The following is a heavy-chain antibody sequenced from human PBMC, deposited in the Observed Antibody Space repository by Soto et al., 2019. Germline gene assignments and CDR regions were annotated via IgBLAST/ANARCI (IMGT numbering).Heavy chain of an antibody. V-gene: IGHV4-59*08. CDR3: AIYGGNSVYFDY. J-gene: IGHJ4*02. CDR1: DDSSSNYK. Sequence: PSETLSLTCTVSDDSSSNYKWSWIRQPPGRRLEWIGYIDSNGGTSYNPSLQSRVTISIDTSTKQFFLKLSSVTAADTAVYYCAIYGGNSVYFDYWGQGNLVTVSS. CDR2: IDSNGGT. D-gene: IGHD4-17*01.